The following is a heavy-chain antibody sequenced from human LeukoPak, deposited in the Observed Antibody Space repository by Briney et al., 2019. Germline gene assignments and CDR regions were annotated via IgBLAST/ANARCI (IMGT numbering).Heavy chain of an antibody. CDR1: GGTFSSYA. D-gene: IGHD4/OR15-4a*01. CDR3: ARGRFYGGWNDY. Sequence: VASVKVSCKASGGTFSSYAISWVRQAPGQGLEWMGRIIPIFGTANYAQKFQGRVTMTRNTSISTAYMELSSLRSEDTAVYYCARGRFYGGWNDYWGQGTLVTVSS. J-gene: IGHJ4*02. V-gene: IGHV1-69*05. CDR2: IIPIFGTA.